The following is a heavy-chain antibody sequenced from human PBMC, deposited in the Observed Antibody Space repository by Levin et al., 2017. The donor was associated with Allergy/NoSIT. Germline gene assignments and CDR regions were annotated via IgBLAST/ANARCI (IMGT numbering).Heavy chain of an antibody. J-gene: IGHJ4*02. CDR1: GFTFRSYG. CDR3: AKEGLALFDY. D-gene: IGHD6-6*01. Sequence: PGGSLRLSCAASGFTFRSYGMHWVRQAPGKGLEWVALISHDGSNKFYGDSVRGRLTISRDNSKNTLYLQMNSLRPEDTAVYYCAKEGLALFDYWGQGTLVTVSS. CDR2: ISHDGSNK. V-gene: IGHV3-30*18.